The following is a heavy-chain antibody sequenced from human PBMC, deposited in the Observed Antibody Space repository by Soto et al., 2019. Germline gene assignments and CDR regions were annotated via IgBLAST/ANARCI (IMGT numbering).Heavy chain of an antibody. Sequence: PSETLSLTCAVYGGSFSGYYWSWIRQPPGKGLEWIGEINHSGSTNYNPSLKSRVTISVDTSKNQFSLKLSSVTAADTAVYYCARIPSRLYSSSWYGFYYYYMDVWGQGTTVTVSS. V-gene: IGHV4-34*01. D-gene: IGHD6-13*01. CDR3: ARIPSRLYSSSWYGFYYYYMDV. CDR2: INHSGST. CDR1: GGSFSGYY. J-gene: IGHJ6*03.